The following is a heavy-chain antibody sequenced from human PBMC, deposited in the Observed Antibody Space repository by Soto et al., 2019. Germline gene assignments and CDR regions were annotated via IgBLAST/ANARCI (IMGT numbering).Heavy chain of an antibody. CDR1: GFIFSNYG. CDR3: VKEDAIQDNWYFDF. Sequence: QVQLVESGGGVVQPGRSLRLSCAASGFIFSNYGMHWVRQAPGKGLEWMAIVSADGSKTYYADSVKGRFTVSRDNSKNTLYLQLNSLTGDDTAVFYCVKEDAIQDNWYFDFWGQGAAVTVSS. J-gene: IGHJ4*02. CDR2: VSADGSKT. D-gene: IGHD1-1*01. V-gene: IGHV3-30*18.